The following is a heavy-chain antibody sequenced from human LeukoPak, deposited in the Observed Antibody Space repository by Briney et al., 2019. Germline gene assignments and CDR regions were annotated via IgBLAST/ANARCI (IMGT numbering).Heavy chain of an antibody. CDR1: GFTFDDYA. CDR3: AKVFHSGSYSYFDY. D-gene: IGHD1-26*01. V-gene: IGHV3-43*02. CDR2: ISGNGGST. Sequence: GGSLRLSCAASGFTFDDYAMHWVRQAPGKGLEWVSLISGNGGSTYYADSGKGRFTISRDNSKNSLYLQMNSLRTEDTALYYCAKVFHSGSYSYFDYWGQGTLVTVSS. J-gene: IGHJ4*02.